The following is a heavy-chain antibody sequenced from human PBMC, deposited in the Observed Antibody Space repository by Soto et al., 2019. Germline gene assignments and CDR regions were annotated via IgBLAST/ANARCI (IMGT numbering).Heavy chain of an antibody. J-gene: IGHJ4*02. D-gene: IGHD3-10*01. CDR3: AREVRGLNTYYFDY. V-gene: IGHV3-23*01. CDR1: GFTFSSYA. Sequence: GGSLRLSCAASGFTFSSYAMSWVRQAPGKGLEWVSAISGSGNSPYYADSVKGRFTFSRDNAKNSLYLQMNSLRDEDTAVYYCAREVRGLNTYYFDYWGQGTLVTVSS. CDR2: ISGSGNSP.